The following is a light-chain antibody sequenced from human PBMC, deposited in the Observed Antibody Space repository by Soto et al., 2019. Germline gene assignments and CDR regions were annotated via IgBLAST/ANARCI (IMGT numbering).Light chain of an antibody. Sequence: QTVVTQEPSFSVSPGGTVTLTCGLSSGSVSTGYYPSWYQQTPGQAPRTLIYSTNTRSSGVPDRFSGSILGNKAALTITGAQADDESDYYCVLYMGSGIGVFGGGTKLTVL. J-gene: IGLJ3*02. CDR2: STN. V-gene: IGLV8-61*01. CDR1: SGSVSTGYY. CDR3: VLYMGSGIGV.